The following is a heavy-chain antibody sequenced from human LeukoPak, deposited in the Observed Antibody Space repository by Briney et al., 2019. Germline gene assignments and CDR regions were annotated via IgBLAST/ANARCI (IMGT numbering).Heavy chain of an antibody. CDR2: IKEDGSRK. V-gene: IGHV3-7*01. CDR1: GFTFSTYW. D-gene: IGHD2-21*02. Sequence: GGSLRLSCAASGFTFSTYWMSWVRQAPGKGLEWVANIKEDGSRKYYADSVKGRFTISRDNAQKSLYLQMNSLRAEDTAIYARATAHIWDPWGQGTVVTVSS. J-gene: IGHJ5*02. CDR3: ATAHIWDP.